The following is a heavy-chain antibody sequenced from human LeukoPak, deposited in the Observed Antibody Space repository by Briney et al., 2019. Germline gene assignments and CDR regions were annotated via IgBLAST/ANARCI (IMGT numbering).Heavy chain of an antibody. Sequence: PGGSLRLSCAASGFTFRSYGMHWVRQAPGKGLEWLAVIWYDGSNRYYADSVKGRFTISRDNAKNSLYLQINSLRVEDTALYFCTRDLFRRQHLGLIDSWGQGTLVTVSS. CDR2: IWYDGSNR. J-gene: IGHJ4*02. CDR3: TRDLFRRQHLGLIDS. V-gene: IGHV3-33*01. D-gene: IGHD1-1*01. CDR1: GFTFRSYG.